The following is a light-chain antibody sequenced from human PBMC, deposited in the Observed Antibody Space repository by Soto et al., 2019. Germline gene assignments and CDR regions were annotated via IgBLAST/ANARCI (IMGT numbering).Light chain of an antibody. CDR1: QSISNW. CDR3: QQYERFPYT. J-gene: IGKJ2*01. CDR2: KAS. V-gene: IGKV1-5*03. Sequence: DIHMTQSPSTLSASVGDTVTITCRASQSISNWLAWYQQKPGQAPKLLIHKASTLESGVPSRFSGSGSGTEFTLTIRSLQPDDFATFYCQQYERFPYTFGQGTKLEIK.